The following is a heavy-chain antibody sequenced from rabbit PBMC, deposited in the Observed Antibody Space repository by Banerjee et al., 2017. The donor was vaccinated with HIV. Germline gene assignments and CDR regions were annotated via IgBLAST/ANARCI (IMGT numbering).Heavy chain of an antibody. CDR3: ARRYAGYAYAMDL. V-gene: IGHV1S39*01. D-gene: IGHD6-1*01. CDR1: GFDFSSYG. J-gene: IGHJ3*01. CDR2: IDPVFGST. Sequence: QEQLVESGGGLVQPGGSLKLSCKASGFDFSSYGVSWVRQAPGKGLEWIGYIDPVFGSTYYATWAKGRFTISKTSSTTVTLQMTSLTAADTATYFCARRYAGYAYAMDLWGQGTLVTVS.